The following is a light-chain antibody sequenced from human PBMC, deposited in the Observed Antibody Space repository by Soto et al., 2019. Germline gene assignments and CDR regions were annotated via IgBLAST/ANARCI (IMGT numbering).Light chain of an antibody. CDR1: NIGSKS. Sequence: SYELTQPPSVSVAPGQTARITCGGTNIGSKSVHWYQQKPGQAPVLVVYDDSDRPSGIPERFSGSNAGNTATLTISRVEAGDEADYYCQVWDSSSDHPVFGGGTKHTVL. CDR3: QVWDSSSDHPV. V-gene: IGLV3-21*02. J-gene: IGLJ3*02. CDR2: DDS.